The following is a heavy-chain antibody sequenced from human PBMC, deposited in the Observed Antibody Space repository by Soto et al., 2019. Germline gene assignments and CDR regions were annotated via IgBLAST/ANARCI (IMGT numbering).Heavy chain of an antibody. Sequence: PGGSLRLSCAASGFTFSTYSMNWVRQAPGKGLECISYISGSSSTIYYADSVKGRFTISRDNAKNSLYLQMNSLRVEDTAVYYCAGGIQGLAYWGKGTLVTVSS. V-gene: IGHV3-48*01. CDR2: ISGSSSTI. D-gene: IGHD6-19*01. J-gene: IGHJ4*02. CDR1: GFTFSTYS. CDR3: AGGIQGLAY.